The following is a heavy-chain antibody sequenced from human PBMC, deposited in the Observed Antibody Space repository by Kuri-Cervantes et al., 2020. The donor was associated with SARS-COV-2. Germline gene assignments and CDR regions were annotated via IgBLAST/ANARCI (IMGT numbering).Heavy chain of an antibody. J-gene: IGHJ6*02. V-gene: IGHV1-46*01. CDR1: GYTFTSYY. D-gene: IGHD3-9*01. CDR3: AREAGYYDMLLTPSYYYYYYGMDV. Sequence: ASVKVSCKASGYTFTSYYMHWARQAPGQGLEWMGIINPSGGSTSYAQKFQGRVTMTRDTSTSTVYMELSSLRSEDTAVYYCAREAGYYDMLLTPSYYYYYYGMDVWGQGTTVTVSS. CDR2: INPSGGST.